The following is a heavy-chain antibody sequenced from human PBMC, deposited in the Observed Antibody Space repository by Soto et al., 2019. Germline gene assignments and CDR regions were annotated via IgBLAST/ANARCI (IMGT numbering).Heavy chain of an antibody. V-gene: IGHV3-11*05. Sequence: GGSLRLSCAASGLTFSDYYMSWIRQAPGKGLEWVSYITSSGSYTKYADPVRGRFTISRDNAKNSLYLQMNSLRAEDTAVYYCARELDGIDVWGQGTTVTVSS. CDR2: ITSSGSYT. CDR1: GLTFSDYY. CDR3: ARELDGIDV. J-gene: IGHJ6*02.